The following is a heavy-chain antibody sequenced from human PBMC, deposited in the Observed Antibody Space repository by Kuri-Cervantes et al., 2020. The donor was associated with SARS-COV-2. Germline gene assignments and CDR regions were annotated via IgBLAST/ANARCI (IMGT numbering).Heavy chain of an antibody. CDR2: ISNDGRTE. Sequence: GGSLRLSCAASGFTFSDYYMSWVRQAPGKGLEWVTVISNDGRTEHYADSVKGRFTISRDKAKNTLYLQMNSLRPEDTAVYYCARDPHGMDVWGQGTMVTVSS. J-gene: IGHJ6*02. V-gene: IGHV3-30*03. CDR3: ARDPHGMDV. CDR1: GFTFSDYY.